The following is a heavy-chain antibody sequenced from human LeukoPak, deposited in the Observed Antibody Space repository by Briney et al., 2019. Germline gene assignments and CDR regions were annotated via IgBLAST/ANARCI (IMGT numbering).Heavy chain of an antibody. CDR2: IYYSGST. CDR3: AGTIFGVVSNNWFDP. J-gene: IGHJ5*02. D-gene: IGHD3-3*01. Sequence: SETLSLTCTVSGGSISSYYWSWIRQPPGKGLEWFGYIYYSGSTNYNPSLKSRVTISVDTSKNQFSLKLSSVTAAETAVYYCAGTIFGVVSNNWFDPWGQGTLVTVSS. V-gene: IGHV4-59*01. CDR1: GGSISSYY.